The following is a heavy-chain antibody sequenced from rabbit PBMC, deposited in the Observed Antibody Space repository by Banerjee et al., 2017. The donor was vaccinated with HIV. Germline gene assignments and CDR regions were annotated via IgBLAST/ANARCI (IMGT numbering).Heavy chain of an antibody. J-gene: IGHJ4*01. Sequence: QSLEESGGDLVKPGASLTLSCKASGFDFSSTYWMSWVRQAPGKGLEWIACIKTGDHSTYYASWVNGRFSISRENTQNTVDLQLNSLTAADTATYFCARDVDSDGGYKLWGPGTLVT. D-gene: IGHD6-1*01. CDR2: IKTGDHST. CDR3: ARDVDSDGGYKL. CDR1: GFDFSSTYW. V-gene: IGHV1S43*01.